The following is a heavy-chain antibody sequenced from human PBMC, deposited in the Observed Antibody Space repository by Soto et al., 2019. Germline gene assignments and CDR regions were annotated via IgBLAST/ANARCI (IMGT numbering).Heavy chain of an antibody. CDR2: IYHSGST. CDR3: AVVVPAAMGLHYYYYRDV. V-gene: IGHV4-4*02. Sequence: QVQLQESGPGLVKPSGTLSLTCAVSSGSISSSNWRSWVRQPPGKGLEWIGEIYHSGSTNYNPSLKGRVTISVDKSKNQFSLKLSSVTAADTAVYYCAVVVPAAMGLHYYYYRDVWGKGTTVTVSS. CDR1: SGSISSSNW. J-gene: IGHJ6*03. D-gene: IGHD2-2*01.